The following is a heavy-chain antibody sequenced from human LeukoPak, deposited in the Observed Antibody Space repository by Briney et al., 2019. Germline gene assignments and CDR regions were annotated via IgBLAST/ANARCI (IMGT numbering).Heavy chain of an antibody. D-gene: IGHD3-10*01. J-gene: IGHJ4*02. Sequence: GGSLRLSCAASGFTFSSYAMSWVRQAPGKGLEWVSAISGSGGSTYYADSVKGRFTISRDNSKNTLYLQMNSLRAEDTAVYYCATEPTRSYGSGETFDYWGQGTLVTVSS. V-gene: IGHV3-23*01. CDR3: ATEPTRSYGSGETFDY. CDR1: GFTFSSYA. CDR2: ISGSGGST.